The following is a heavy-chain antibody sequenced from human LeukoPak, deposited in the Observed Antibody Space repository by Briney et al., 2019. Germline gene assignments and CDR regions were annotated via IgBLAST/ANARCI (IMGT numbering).Heavy chain of an antibody. J-gene: IGHJ4*02. CDR1: GGTFSSYA. V-gene: IGHV1-69*13. D-gene: IGHD3-10*01. Sequence: GASVKVSCKASGGTFSSYAISWVRQAPGQGLEWMGGIIPIFGTANYAQKFQGRVTITADESTSTAYMELSSLRSEDTAVYYCARVAARGVDSGSGSRDYWGQGTLVTVSS. CDR3: ARVAARGVDSGSGSRDY. CDR2: IIPIFGTA.